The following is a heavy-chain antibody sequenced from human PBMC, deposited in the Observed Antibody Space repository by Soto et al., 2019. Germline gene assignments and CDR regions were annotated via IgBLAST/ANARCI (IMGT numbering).Heavy chain of an antibody. CDR1: GGSISSGGYY. J-gene: IGHJ3*02. CDR3: ARDYKTTPSKWGHDAFDI. CDR2: IYYSGST. D-gene: IGHD1-26*01. Sequence: SENLSLTCTVSGGSISSGGYYWSWIRQHPGKGLEWIGYIYYSGSTYYNPSLKSRVTISVDTSKNQFSLKLSSVTAADTAVYYCARDYKTTPSKWGHDAFDIWGQGTMVTVSS. V-gene: IGHV4-31*03.